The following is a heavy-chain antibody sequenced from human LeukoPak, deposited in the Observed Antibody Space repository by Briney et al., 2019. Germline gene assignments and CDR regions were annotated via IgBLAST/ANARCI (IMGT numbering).Heavy chain of an antibody. CDR3: VKDRGYSYGELRY. CDR2: IYSGGST. Sequence: GGSLRLSCAASGFTVSSNYMSRVRQAPGKGLEWVSVIYSGGSTYYADSVKGRFTISRDNSKNTLYLQMSSLRAEDTAVYYCVKDRGYSYGELRYWGQGTLVTVSS. J-gene: IGHJ4*02. CDR1: GFTVSSNY. V-gene: IGHV3-53*05. D-gene: IGHD5-18*01.